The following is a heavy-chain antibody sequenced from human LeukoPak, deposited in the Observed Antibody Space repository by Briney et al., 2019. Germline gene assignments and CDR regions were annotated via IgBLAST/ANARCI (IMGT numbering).Heavy chain of an antibody. J-gene: IGHJ6*02. Sequence: PGGFLRLSCAASGFTFDDYAMHWVRQAPGKGLEWVSGISRNSGSIGYADSVKGRFTISRDNAKNSLYLQMNSLRAEDTALYYCAKDMNLGCCGSGSYYNPHYYGMDVWGQGTTVTVSS. D-gene: IGHD3-10*01. V-gene: IGHV3-9*01. CDR1: GFTFDDYA. CDR2: ISRNSGSI. CDR3: AKDMNLGCCGSGSYYNPHYYGMDV.